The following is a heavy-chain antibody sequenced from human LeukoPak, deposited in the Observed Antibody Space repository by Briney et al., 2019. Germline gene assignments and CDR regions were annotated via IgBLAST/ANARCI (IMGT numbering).Heavy chain of an antibody. V-gene: IGHV4-38-2*01. CDR3: ASRRAYHVYGY. D-gene: IGHD5/OR15-5a*01. CDR1: GYSISSGYY. J-gene: IGHJ4*02. Sequence: SETLSLTCAVSGYSISSGYYWGRIRQPPGKGLEWIGSIYYTGSTYYNSSLKSRVTISVDTSKNQFSLNLSSVTAADTAVYYCASRRAYHVYGYWGQGTLVTVSS. CDR2: IYYTGST.